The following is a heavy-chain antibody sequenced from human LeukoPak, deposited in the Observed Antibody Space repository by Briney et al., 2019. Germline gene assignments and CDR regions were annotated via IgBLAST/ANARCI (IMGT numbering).Heavy chain of an antibody. J-gene: IGHJ4*02. CDR3: AREIGPRQLHLWGSAFDY. CDR2: INPSGGTT. V-gene: IGHV1-46*01. D-gene: IGHD5-18*01. CDR1: GYTFINYY. Sequence: AASVKVSCKASGYTFINYYMHWVRQAPGQGLEWMGIINPSGGTTGYAHNFQGRVTMTRDTSTSTVYMGLSSLRSEDTAVYYCAREIGPRQLHLWGSAFDYWGQGTLVTVSS.